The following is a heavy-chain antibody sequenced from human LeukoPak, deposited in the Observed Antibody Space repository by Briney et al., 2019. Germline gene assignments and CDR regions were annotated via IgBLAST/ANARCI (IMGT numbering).Heavy chain of an antibody. J-gene: IGHJ3*02. Sequence: PGGSLRLSCAASGFTFSSYTMNWVRQAAGKGLEWVSVIYSGGSTYYADSVKGRFTISRDNSKNTLYLQMNSLRAEDTAVYYCARGIAAAADIWGQGTMVTVSS. D-gene: IGHD6-13*01. CDR2: IYSGGST. CDR1: GFTFSSYT. CDR3: ARGIAAAADI. V-gene: IGHV3-53*01.